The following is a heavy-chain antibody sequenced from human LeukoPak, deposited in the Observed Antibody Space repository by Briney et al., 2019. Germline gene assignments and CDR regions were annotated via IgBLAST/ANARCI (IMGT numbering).Heavy chain of an antibody. CDR2: VSYSGST. CDR3: ARGGISTSLDY. D-gene: IGHD2-2*01. Sequence: SETLSLTCTVSGGSISSYYWSWIRQPPGKGLEWIGFVSYSGSTNYNPSLKSRVTISADTSKNQFSLNLNSVTAADTAVYYCARGGISTSLDYWGQGTLVTVSS. J-gene: IGHJ4*02. CDR1: GGSISSYY. V-gene: IGHV4-59*01.